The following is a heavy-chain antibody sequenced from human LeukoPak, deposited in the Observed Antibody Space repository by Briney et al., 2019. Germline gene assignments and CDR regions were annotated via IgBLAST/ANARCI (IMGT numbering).Heavy chain of an antibody. D-gene: IGHD3-10*01. CDR1: GFTFSSYG. V-gene: IGHV3-23*01. CDR2: ISGSGGST. Sequence: GGSLRLSCAASGFTFSSYGMSWVRQAPGKGLEWVSAISGSGGSTYYADSVKGRFTISRDNSKNTLYLQMNSLRAEDTAVYYCAKLRFGVTARYYFDYWGQGTLVTVSS. J-gene: IGHJ4*02. CDR3: AKLRFGVTARYYFDY.